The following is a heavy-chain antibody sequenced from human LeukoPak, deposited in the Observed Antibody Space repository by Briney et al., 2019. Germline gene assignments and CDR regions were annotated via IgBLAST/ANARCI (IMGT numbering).Heavy chain of an antibody. D-gene: IGHD1-1*01. CDR1: GFTFSSYA. CDR2: ISYDGSNK. V-gene: IGHV3-30-3*01. CDR3: ARGQELDY. Sequence: GGSLRLSCAASGFTFSSYAMHWVRQAPGKGLEWVAVISYDGSNKYYADSVKGRFTISRDNSENTLYLQMNSLRAEDTAVYYCARGQELDYWGQGTLVTVSS. J-gene: IGHJ4*02.